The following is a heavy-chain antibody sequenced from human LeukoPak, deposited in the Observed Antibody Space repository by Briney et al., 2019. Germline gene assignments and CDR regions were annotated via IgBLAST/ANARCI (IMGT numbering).Heavy chain of an antibody. CDR2: IRYDGSNK. D-gene: IGHD6-19*01. J-gene: IGHJ4*02. Sequence: PGGSLRLSCAASGFTFSSYGMHWVRQAPGKGLEWVAFIRYDGSNKYYADSVKGRFTISRDNSKNTLYLQMNSLRAEDTAVYYCAKSIAVAGTSTVSDYWGQGTLVTVSS. V-gene: IGHV3-30*02. CDR1: GFTFSSYG. CDR3: AKSIAVAGTSTVSDY.